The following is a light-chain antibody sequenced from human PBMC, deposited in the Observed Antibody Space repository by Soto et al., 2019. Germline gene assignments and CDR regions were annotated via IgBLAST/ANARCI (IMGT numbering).Light chain of an antibody. CDR2: DAF. Sequence: EIVLTQSPPTLSLSPGERATLSCRASQFIPIHLAWYQQKPGQPPRLLIYDAFNRAAGIPARFSGSGSGTDFTLTISRLEPEDSAVYYCQQYGNSPITFGQGTRLEIK. J-gene: IGKJ5*01. V-gene: IGKV3-11*01. CDR1: QFIPIH. CDR3: QQYGNSPIT.